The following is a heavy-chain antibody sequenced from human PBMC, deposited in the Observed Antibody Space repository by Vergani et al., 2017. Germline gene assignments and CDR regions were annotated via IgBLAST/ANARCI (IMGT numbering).Heavy chain of an antibody. D-gene: IGHD6-13*01. CDR3: ARDLRVRGDQMKRKGIAAAGPDY. CDR1: GYTFTSYY. J-gene: IGHJ4*02. CDR2: ISAYNGNT. Sequence: QVQLVQSGAEVKKPGASVKVSCKASGYTFTSYYMHWVRQAPGQGLEWMGWISAYNGNTNYAQKLQGRVTMTTDTSTSTAYMELRSLRSDDTAVYYCARDLRVRGDQMKRKGIAAAGPDYWGQGTLVTVSS. V-gene: IGHV1-18*04.